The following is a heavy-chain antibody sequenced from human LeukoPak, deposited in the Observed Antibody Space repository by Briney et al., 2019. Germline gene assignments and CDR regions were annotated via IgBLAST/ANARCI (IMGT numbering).Heavy chain of an antibody. CDR2: INSNGGST. CDR3: ARDRGGNSRYIFDY. J-gene: IGHJ4*02. Sequence: GGSLRLSCAASGFTFSNYAMHWVRQAPGKGLEYVSAINSNGGSTYYANSVKGRFTISRDNSKNTLYLQMGSLRAEDMAVYYCARDRGGNSRYIFDYWGQGTLVTVSS. CDR1: GFTFSNYA. V-gene: IGHV3-64*01. D-gene: IGHD4-23*01.